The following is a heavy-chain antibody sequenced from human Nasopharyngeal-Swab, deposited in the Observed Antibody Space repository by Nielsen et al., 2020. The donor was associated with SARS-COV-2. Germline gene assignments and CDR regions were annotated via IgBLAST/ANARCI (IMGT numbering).Heavy chain of an antibody. CDR2: TYYRSTWYN. Sequence: SQTLSLTCAISGDRVSSNSATWNWIRQSPSRGLEWLGRTYYRSTWYNDYAVSVKSRITINSDTSKNQLSLQLNSVTPEDTAVYYCASDRRSGTSPLRFDCWGQGILVTVSS. V-gene: IGHV6-1*01. J-gene: IGHJ4*02. CDR3: ASDRRSGTSPLRFDC. D-gene: IGHD5-12*01. CDR1: GDRVSSNSAT.